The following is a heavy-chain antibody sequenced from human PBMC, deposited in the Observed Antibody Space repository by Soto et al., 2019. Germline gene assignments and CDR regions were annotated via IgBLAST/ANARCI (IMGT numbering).Heavy chain of an antibody. J-gene: IGHJ5*02. D-gene: IGHD3-9*01. V-gene: IGHV4-39*01. CDR3: VRQGDQYFDIPLDP. CDR2: ILYSRST. CDR1: GGSISSSSYY. Sequence: SETLSLTCTVSGGSISSSSYYWGWIRQPPGKGLEWIGSILYSRSTYSNPSLKSRVTISVDTSKNQFSLKLTSVTAADTAVYYCVRQGDQYFDIPLDPWGQGTLVTVSS.